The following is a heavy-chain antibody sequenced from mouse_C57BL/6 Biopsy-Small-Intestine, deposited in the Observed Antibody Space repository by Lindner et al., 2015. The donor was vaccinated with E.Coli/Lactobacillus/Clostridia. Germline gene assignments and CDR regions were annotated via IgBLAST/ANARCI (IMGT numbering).Heavy chain of an antibody. Sequence: VQLQESGAELVRPGASVKLSCTASGFNIKDDYMHWVKQRPEQGLEWIGWIDPENGDTEYASKFQGKATITADTSSSTAYLQLSSLTSEDTAVYYCTTGGPFAYWGQGTLVTVSA. CDR3: TTGGPFAY. CDR1: GFNIKDDY. V-gene: IGHV14-4*01. J-gene: IGHJ3*01. CDR2: IDPENGDT.